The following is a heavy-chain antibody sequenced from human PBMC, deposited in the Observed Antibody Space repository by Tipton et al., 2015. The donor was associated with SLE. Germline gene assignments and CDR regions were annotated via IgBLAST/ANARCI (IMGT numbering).Heavy chain of an antibody. CDR3: ARDRGAAPDY. V-gene: IGHV4-4*02. CDR1: GGSISSSNW. D-gene: IGHD6-6*01. CDR2: IYYSGST. J-gene: IGHJ4*02. Sequence: TLSLTCTVSGGSISSSNWWSWVRQPPGKGLEWIGYIYYSGSTNYNPSLKSRVTISVDTSKNQFSLNLISVTVADTAVYYCARDRGAAPDYWGQGTLVTVSS.